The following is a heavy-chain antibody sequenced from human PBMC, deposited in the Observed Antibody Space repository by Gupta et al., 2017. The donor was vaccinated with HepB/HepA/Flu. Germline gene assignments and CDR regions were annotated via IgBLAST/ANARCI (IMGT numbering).Heavy chain of an antibody. J-gene: IGHJ6*02. CDR3: AKDRSGMDV. V-gene: IGHV3-9*01. Sequence: EVQLVESGGGLVQPGRSLRLSCVASGFPFVDYAMHWVRQAPGKGLEWVSGSSWNSGSIGYADSVKGRFTISRDNAKNSLYLQMNSLRAEDTALYYCAKDRSGMDVWGQGTTVTVSS. CDR2: SSWNSGSI. CDR1: GFPFVDYA.